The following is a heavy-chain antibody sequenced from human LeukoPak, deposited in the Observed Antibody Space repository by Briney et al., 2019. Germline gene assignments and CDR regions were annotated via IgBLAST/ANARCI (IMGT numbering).Heavy chain of an antibody. Sequence: PGGSLRLSCAASGFTVSTNYMSWVRQAPGKGLEWVSLIYSGGSTYYADSVKGRFTISRDNSKNTLYLQMNSLRAEDTAVYYCARVRAGSGPHFDYWGQGTLVTVSS. V-gene: IGHV3-66*01. CDR2: IYSGGST. CDR3: ARVRAGSGPHFDY. CDR1: GFTVSTNY. D-gene: IGHD3-10*01. J-gene: IGHJ4*02.